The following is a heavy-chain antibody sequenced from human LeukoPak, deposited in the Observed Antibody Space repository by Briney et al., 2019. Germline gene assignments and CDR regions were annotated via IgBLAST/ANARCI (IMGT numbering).Heavy chain of an antibody. CDR2: INYSEKP. CDR3: ARSEINDYMNY. D-gene: IGHD4-11*01. J-gene: IGHJ4*02. CDR1: GGSISSSSYY. V-gene: IGHV4-39*07. Sequence: SETLSLTCTVSGGSISSSSYYWAWIRQPPGKGLEWIGSINYSEKPYYNPSLKSRVTISVDTSKNQFSLKMTSVTAADTAFYFCARSEINDYMNYWGQGMPVTVSS.